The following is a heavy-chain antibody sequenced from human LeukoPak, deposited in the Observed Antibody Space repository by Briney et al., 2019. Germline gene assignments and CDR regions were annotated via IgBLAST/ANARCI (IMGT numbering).Heavy chain of an antibody. CDR3: ARFSVGWFDP. Sequence: GGSLQISCQGSGYRFTSYWIGWVRPLPGKGPGWMGIIYPGDSDTRYSPSFQGQVTISADKSISTAYLQWSSLKASDTAMYYCARFSVGWFDPWGQGTLVTVSS. J-gene: IGHJ5*02. CDR1: GYRFTSYW. CDR2: IYPGDSDT. D-gene: IGHD3-3*01. V-gene: IGHV5-51*01.